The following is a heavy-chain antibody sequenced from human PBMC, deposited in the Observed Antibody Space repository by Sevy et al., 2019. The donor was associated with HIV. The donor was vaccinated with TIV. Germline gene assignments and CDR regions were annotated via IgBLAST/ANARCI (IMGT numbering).Heavy chain of an antibody. Sequence: ASVKVSCKASGYTFTGYYMHWVRQAPGQGLEWMGWINPNSGGTNYAQKFQGRVTMTRDTSISTAYMELSRLGSDDTAVYYCARSGRTYYYDSSGYYYAYDYWGQGTLVTVSS. CDR1: GYTFTGYY. J-gene: IGHJ4*02. V-gene: IGHV1-2*02. CDR2: INPNSGGT. CDR3: ARSGRTYYYDSSGYYYAYDY. D-gene: IGHD3-22*01.